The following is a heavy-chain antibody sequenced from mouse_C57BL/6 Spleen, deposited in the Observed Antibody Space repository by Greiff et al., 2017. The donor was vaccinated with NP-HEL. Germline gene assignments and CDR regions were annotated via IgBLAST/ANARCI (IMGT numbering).Heavy chain of an antibody. CDR2: FYPGSGSI. CDR1: GYTFTEYT. CDR3: ARHEEGYGSFYYAMDD. V-gene: IGHV1-62-2*01. J-gene: IGHJ4*01. Sequence: VQLVESGAELVKPGASVKLSCKASGYTFTEYTIHWVKQRSGQGLEWIGWFYPGSGSIKYNEKFKDKATLTADKSSSTVYMELSRLTSEDSAVYFCARHEEGYGSFYYAMDDWGQGTSVTVSS. D-gene: IGHD1-1*01.